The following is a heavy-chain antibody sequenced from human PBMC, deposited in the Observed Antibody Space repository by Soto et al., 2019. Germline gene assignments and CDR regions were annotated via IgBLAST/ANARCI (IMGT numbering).Heavy chain of an antibody. D-gene: IGHD2-15*01. J-gene: IGHJ4*02. CDR1: GASLSGYY. CDR3: AKHIGSCSGDGCYRGFDC. CDR2: TNDSGST. V-gene: IGHV4-34*01. Sequence: SETLSLTCAVSGASLSGYYRSWIRQPPGKGLEWIGETNDSGSTSYNPSLKSRVTISVDTSKNQFSLKLTSMTAADTAVYYCAKHIGSCSGDGCYRGFDCWGQGTLVTVSS.